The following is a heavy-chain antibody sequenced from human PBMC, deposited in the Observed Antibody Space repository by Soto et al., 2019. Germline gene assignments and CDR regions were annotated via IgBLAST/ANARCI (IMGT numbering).Heavy chain of an antibody. J-gene: IGHJ4*02. V-gene: IGHV4-39*01. CDR3: ARRRRVGYYDSSGYFDY. D-gene: IGHD3-22*01. CDR1: GGSISSSSYY. Sequence: SETLSLTCTVSGGSISSSSYYWGWIRQPPGKGLEWIGSIYYSASTYYNPSLKSRVTISVDTSKNQFSLKLSSVTAADTAVYYCARRRRVGYYDSSGYFDYWGQGTLVTVSS. CDR2: IYYSAST.